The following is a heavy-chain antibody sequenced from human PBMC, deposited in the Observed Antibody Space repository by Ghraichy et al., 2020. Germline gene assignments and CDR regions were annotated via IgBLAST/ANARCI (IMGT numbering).Heavy chain of an antibody. CDR1: GFTFSSYS. CDR2: ISSSSSYI. CDR3: AREYSGYDSSLDY. J-gene: IGHJ4*02. Sequence: GGSLRLSCAASGFTFSSYSMNWVRQAPGKGLEWVSSISSSSSYIYYADSVKGRFTISRDNAKNSLYLQMNSLRAEDTAVYYCAREYSGYDSSLDYWGQGTLVTVSS. D-gene: IGHD5-12*01. V-gene: IGHV3-21*01.